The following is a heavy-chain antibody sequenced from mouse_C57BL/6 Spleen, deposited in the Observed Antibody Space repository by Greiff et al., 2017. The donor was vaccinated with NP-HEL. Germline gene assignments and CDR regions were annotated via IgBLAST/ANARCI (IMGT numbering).Heavy chain of an antibody. CDR2: IYPGDGDT. D-gene: IGHD2-2*01. J-gene: IGHJ2*01. V-gene: IGHV1-80*01. CDR1: GYAFSSYW. CDR3: ARGGYDEPDY. Sequence: QVQLKESGAELVKPGASVKISCKASGYAFSSYWMNWVKQRPGKGLEWIGQIYPGDGDTNYNGKFKGKATLTADKSSSTAYMQLSSLTSEDSAVYFCARGGYDEPDYWGQGTTLTVSS.